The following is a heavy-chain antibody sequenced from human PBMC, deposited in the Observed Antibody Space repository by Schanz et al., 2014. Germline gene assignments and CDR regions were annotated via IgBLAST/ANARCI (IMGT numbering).Heavy chain of an antibody. V-gene: IGHV1-46*03. Sequence: QVQLVQSGAEVKKPGASVKLSCKASNYIFTKYYIHWVRQAPGQGLEWMGIINPSGGSTSYAQKFQGRVTMTRDTSTSTVYMELSSLRSEDTAVYYCARDGEAAAGCDYWGQGTLVTVSS. CDR3: ARDGEAAAGCDY. CDR2: INPSGGST. CDR1: NYIFTKYY. D-gene: IGHD6-13*01. J-gene: IGHJ4*02.